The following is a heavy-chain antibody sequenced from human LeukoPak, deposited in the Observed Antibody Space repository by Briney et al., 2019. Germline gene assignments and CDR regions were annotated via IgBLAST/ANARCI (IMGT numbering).Heavy chain of an antibody. CDR1: GFTFDDYG. D-gene: IGHD3-22*01. CDR3: AKDYITYYYDSSGYSHFDY. J-gene: IGHJ4*02. Sequence: GGSLRLSCAASGFTFDDYGMSWVRQAPGKGLEWVSGINWNGGSTGYADSVKGRFTISRDNSKNSLYLQMNSLRTEDTALYYCAKDYITYYYDSSGYSHFDYWGQGTLVTVSS. CDR2: INWNGGST. V-gene: IGHV3-20*04.